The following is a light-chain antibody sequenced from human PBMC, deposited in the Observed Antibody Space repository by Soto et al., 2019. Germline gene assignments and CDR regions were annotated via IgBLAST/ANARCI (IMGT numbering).Light chain of an antibody. CDR3: QQSYNAPIT. V-gene: IGKV1-5*03. CDR1: QSISVL. CDR2: QAS. Sequence: DIQMTQSPSTLSASVGDRVPITCRASQSISVLLAWYQQKPGKAPNLLIYQASRLESGVPSRFSGSGSGTDCTITISSLQPEDFETYDCQQSYNAPITFGQGTRLEIK. J-gene: IGKJ5*01.